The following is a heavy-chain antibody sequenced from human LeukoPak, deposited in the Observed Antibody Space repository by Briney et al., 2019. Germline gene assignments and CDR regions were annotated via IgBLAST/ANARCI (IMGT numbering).Heavy chain of an antibody. Sequence: GGSLRLSCAASGFTFSRYSMNWVRQAPGKGLEWVSYISRSSSTIHYADSVKGRFTTSRDNAKSSLFLQMNSLRAEDTAVYYCARDGGATMVRGVATYDSWGQGTLVTVSS. D-gene: IGHD3-10*01. CDR1: GFTFSRYS. J-gene: IGHJ4*02. CDR2: ISRSSSTI. V-gene: IGHV3-48*04. CDR3: ARDGGATMVRGVATYDS.